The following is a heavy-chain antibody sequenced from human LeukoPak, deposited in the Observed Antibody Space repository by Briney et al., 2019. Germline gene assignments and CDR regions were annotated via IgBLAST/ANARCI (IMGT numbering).Heavy chain of an antibody. V-gene: IGHV4-59*08. Sequence: SETLSLTCTVSGGSISSYYWSWIRQPPGKGLEWLGYIYYSGSTNYNPSLKSRVTISVDTSKNQFSLKLSSVTAADTAVYYCATTSTFSVAGIYYYYYYGMDVWGQGTTVTVSS. CDR1: GGSISSYY. CDR2: IYYSGST. J-gene: IGHJ6*02. CDR3: ATTSTFSVAGIYYYYYYGMDV. D-gene: IGHD6-19*01.